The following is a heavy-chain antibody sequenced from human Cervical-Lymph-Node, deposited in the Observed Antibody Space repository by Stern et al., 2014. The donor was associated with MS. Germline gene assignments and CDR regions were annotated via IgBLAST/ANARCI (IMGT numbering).Heavy chain of an antibody. J-gene: IGHJ2*01. CDR3: ARIPPGYSVAWDWYFDL. Sequence: QVTLRESGTVLVKPTETLTLTCTVSGFSLSNARMGVSWIRQPPGKALEWLAHIFSNDEKSYSTSLKSRLTISKDTSKSQVVLTMTNMDPVDTATYYCARIPPGYSVAWDWYFDLWGRGTLVTVSS. CDR2: IFSNDEK. CDR1: GFSLSNARMG. D-gene: IGHD6-13*01. V-gene: IGHV2-26*01.